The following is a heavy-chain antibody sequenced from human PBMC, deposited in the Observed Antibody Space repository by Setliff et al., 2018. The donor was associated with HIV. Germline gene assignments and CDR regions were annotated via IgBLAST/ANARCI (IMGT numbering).Heavy chain of an antibody. CDR3: ARDHVVCSGGTCRSDDPYYYYYMDL. J-gene: IGHJ6*03. D-gene: IGHD2-15*01. Sequence: GASVKVSCKASGYMFNIYYMHWVRQVPGQGLEWMGWSNPNTGGTKYAQKFQGRVTMTMDTSTTTAYMELSRLKSDDTAVYYCARDHVVCSGGTCRSDDPYYYYYMDLWGKGTTVTVSS. CDR1: GYMFNIYY. V-gene: IGHV1-2*02. CDR2: SNPNTGGT.